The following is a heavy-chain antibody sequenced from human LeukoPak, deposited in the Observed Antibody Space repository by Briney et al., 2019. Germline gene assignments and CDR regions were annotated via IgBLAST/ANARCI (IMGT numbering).Heavy chain of an antibody. CDR3: AGPADYSGTYRDDYFDY. D-gene: IGHD1-26*01. CDR2: IYPGDSDT. CDR1: GYRFTTYW. J-gene: IGHJ4*02. Sequence: GESLKISRKGSGYRFTTYWIGWVRQVPGKGLEWMGIIYPGDSDTKYSPSFEGHVTISADTSISTAYLQWSSLKASDTAMYYCAGPADYSGTYRDDYFDYWGQGTLVTVSS. V-gene: IGHV5-51*01.